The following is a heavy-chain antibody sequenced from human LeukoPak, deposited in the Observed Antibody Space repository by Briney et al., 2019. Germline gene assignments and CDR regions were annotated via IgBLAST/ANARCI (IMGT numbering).Heavy chain of an antibody. CDR2: MNPNSGNT. D-gene: IGHD2-15*01. CDR1: GYTFTSYD. V-gene: IGHV1-8*01. J-gene: IGHJ4*02. CDR3: AVGYCSGGSCSVVKY. Sequence: ASVKVPCKASGYTFTSYDINWVRQATGQGLEWMGWMNPNSGNTGYAQKFQGRVTMTRNTSISTAYMELSSLRSEDTAVYYCAVGYCSGGSCSVVKYRGQGTLVTVSS.